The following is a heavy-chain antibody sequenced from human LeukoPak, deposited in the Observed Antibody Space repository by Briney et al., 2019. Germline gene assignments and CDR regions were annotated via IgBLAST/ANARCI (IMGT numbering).Heavy chain of an antibody. Sequence: SVKVSCKASGGTFSSYAISWVRQAPGQGLEWMGGIIPIFGTANYAQKFQGRVTIIADESTSTAYMELSSLRSEDTAVYYCARGVLRYFDWLFYYYMDVWGKGTTVTVSS. CDR2: IIPIFGTA. CDR3: ARGVLRYFDWLFYYYMDV. V-gene: IGHV1-69*01. CDR1: GGTFSSYA. D-gene: IGHD3-9*01. J-gene: IGHJ6*03.